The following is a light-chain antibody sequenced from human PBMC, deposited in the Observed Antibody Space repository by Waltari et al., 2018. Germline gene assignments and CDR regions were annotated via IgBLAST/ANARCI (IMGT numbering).Light chain of an antibody. Sequence: SYELTQPPSVSVSPGQTATITCSGDKLGDKYACWYQQKPGQSHVLVIYQKSKRPSGREERGGGEKEGKKGKRRGGWAQAMDEADYYCQAWDSSTAWVFGTGTKVTVL. CDR3: QAWDSSTAWV. J-gene: IGLJ1*01. CDR1: KLGDKY. V-gene: IGLV3-1*01. CDR2: QKS.